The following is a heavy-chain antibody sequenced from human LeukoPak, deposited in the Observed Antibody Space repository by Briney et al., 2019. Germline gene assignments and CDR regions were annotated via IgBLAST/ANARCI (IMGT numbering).Heavy chain of an antibody. V-gene: IGHV1-2*06. CDR1: GYTFTGYY. CDR3: ASESIAVAGTAY. J-gene: IGHJ4*02. Sequence: ASVKVSCKASGYTFTGYYMHWVRQAPGQGLEWMGRINPNSGGTNYAQKFQGRVTMTRDTSISTAYMELSGLRSDDTAVYYCASESIAVAGTAYWGQGTLVTVSS. D-gene: IGHD6-19*01. CDR2: INPNSGGT.